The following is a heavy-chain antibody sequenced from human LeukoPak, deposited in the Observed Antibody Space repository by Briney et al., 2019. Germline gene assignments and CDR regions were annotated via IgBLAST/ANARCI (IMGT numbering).Heavy chain of an antibody. CDR1: GYTLTELS. Sequence: GASVKVSCKVSGYTLTELSMHWVRQAPGKGLEWMGGFDPEDGETIYAQKFQGRVTMTEDTSTDTAYMELRSLRSDDTAVYYCARDDVDTAMVTSWGQGTLVTVSS. D-gene: IGHD5-18*01. CDR3: ARDDVDTAMVTS. J-gene: IGHJ4*02. V-gene: IGHV1-24*01. CDR2: FDPEDGET.